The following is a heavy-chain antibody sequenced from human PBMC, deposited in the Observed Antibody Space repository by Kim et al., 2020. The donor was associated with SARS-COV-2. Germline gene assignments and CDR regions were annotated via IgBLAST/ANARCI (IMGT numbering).Heavy chain of an antibody. J-gene: IGHJ4*02. CDR2: IKQDGSEK. CDR3: ARGTQWHSNLFFDY. V-gene: IGHV3-7*01. Sequence: GGSLRLSCAASGFTFSSYWMSWVRQAPGKGLEWVANIKQDGSEKYYVDSVKGRFTISRDNAKNSLYLQMNSLRAEDTAVYYCARGTQWHSNLFFDYWGQGTLVTVSS. D-gene: IGHD4-4*01. CDR1: GFTFSSYW.